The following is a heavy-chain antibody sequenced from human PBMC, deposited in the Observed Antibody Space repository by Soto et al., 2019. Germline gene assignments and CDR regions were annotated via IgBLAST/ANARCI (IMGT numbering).Heavy chain of an antibody. CDR1: GYTFTAYW. Sequence: GESLKISCKGSGYTFTAYWIGWVRQMPGKGLEWMGIIYPGDSATRYSPSFQGQVTISADKSISTAYLQWSSLKASDTAMFYCARGGYSGNSKDPFYIWGPGTMVTVSS. CDR2: IYPGDSAT. CDR3: ARGGYSGNSKDPFYI. J-gene: IGHJ3*02. D-gene: IGHD6-25*01. V-gene: IGHV5-51*01.